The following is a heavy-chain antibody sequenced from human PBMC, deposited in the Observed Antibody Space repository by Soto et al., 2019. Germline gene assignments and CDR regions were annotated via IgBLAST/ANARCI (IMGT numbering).Heavy chain of an antibody. J-gene: IGHJ5*02. Sequence: QVQLQESGPGLVKPSETLSVTCTVSGGSISSYYWSWIRQPAGKGLEWIGRIYTSGSTNYNPSLKSRVTMSVDTSKNQFSLKLSSVTAADTAVYYCARDRYYDILTGYSFDPWGQGTLVTVSS. CDR1: GGSISSYY. D-gene: IGHD3-9*01. CDR3: ARDRYYDILTGYSFDP. CDR2: IYTSGST. V-gene: IGHV4-4*07.